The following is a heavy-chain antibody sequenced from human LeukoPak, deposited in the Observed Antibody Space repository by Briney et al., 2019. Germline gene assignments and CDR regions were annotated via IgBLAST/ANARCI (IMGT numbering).Heavy chain of an antibody. Sequence: NTSETLSLTCAVYGGSFSGYYWSWIRQPPGKGLEWIGEINHSGSTSYNPSLKSRVTISVDTSKNQFSLKLSSVTAADTAVYYCARDIVVVPAAANNWFDPWGQGTLVTVSS. J-gene: IGHJ5*02. D-gene: IGHD2-2*01. CDR3: ARDIVVVPAAANNWFDP. CDR1: GGSFSGYY. CDR2: INHSGST. V-gene: IGHV4-34*01.